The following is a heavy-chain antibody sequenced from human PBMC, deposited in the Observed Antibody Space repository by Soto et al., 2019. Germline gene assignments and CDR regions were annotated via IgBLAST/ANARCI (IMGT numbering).Heavy chain of an antibody. CDR3: ARGGYSYGGGYYYYGMDV. J-gene: IGHJ6*02. D-gene: IGHD5-18*01. Sequence: GASVKVSXKASGYTFTSYAMHWVRQAPGQRLEWMGWINAGNGNTKYSQKFQGRVTITRDTSTSTAYMELSSLRSEDTAVYYCARGGYSYGGGYYYYGMDVWGQGTTVTVSS. CDR1: GYTFTSYA. V-gene: IGHV1-3*01. CDR2: INAGNGNT.